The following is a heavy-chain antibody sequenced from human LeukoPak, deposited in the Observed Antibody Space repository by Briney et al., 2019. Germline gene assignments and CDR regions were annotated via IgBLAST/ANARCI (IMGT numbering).Heavy chain of an antibody. Sequence: SQTLSLTYTVSGGSISSGDYYWSWIRQPPGKGLEWIGYIYYSGSTYYNPSLKSRVTISVDTSKNQFSLKLTSVTAADTAVYYCARACYDGFVGWFDSWGQGTLVTVSS. J-gene: IGHJ5*01. CDR2: IYYSGST. CDR1: GGSISSGDYY. D-gene: IGHD2-21*01. CDR3: ARACYDGFVGWFDS. V-gene: IGHV4-30-4*08.